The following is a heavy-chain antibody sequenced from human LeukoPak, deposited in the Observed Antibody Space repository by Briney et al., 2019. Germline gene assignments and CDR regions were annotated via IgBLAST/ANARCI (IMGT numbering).Heavy chain of an antibody. CDR2: FDPEDGET. V-gene: IGHV1-24*01. D-gene: IGHD1-1*01. CDR1: GYTLTELS. CDR3: ATGRLEPVDFDY. Sequence: ASVKVSCKVSGYTLTELSMHWVRQAPGKGLEWMGGFDPEDGETIYAQKFQGRVTMTEDTSTDTAYMELSSLRSEDTAVYYCATGRLEPVDFDYWGQGTLVTVSS. J-gene: IGHJ4*02.